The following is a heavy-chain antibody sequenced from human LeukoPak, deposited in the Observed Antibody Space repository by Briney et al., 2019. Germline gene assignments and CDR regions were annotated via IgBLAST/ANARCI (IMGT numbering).Heavy chain of an antibody. CDR3: ARAPYYYDSSGYGVYYFDY. CDR1: GFTFDDYG. Sequence: GGSLRLSCAASGFTFDDYGMSWVRQAPGKGLEWVSGINWNGGSTGYADSVKGRFTISRDNAKNSLYLQMNSLRAEDTALYYCARAPYYYDSSGYGVYYFDYWGQGTLVTVSS. CDR2: INWNGGST. V-gene: IGHV3-20*04. D-gene: IGHD3-22*01. J-gene: IGHJ4*02.